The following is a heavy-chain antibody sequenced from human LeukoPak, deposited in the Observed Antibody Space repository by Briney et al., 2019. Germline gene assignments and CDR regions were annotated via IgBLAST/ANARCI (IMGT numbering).Heavy chain of an antibody. J-gene: IGHJ5*01. D-gene: IGHD1-26*01. CDR2: IVPIIGTT. CDR3: ATDDGSSTLGFHS. CDR1: GGSFSSYA. Sequence: ASVKVSCKASGGSFSSYAFNWVRRAPGHGLQWMGVIVPIIGTTNYAQQVQGGVTMTTDESTTTAFMELSSLRSEDTAVYYCATDDGSSTLGFHSWGQGTLLTVSS. V-gene: IGHV1-69*05.